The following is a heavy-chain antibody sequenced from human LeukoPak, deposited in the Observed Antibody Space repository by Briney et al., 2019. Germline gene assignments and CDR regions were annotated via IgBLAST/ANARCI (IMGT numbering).Heavy chain of an antibody. V-gene: IGHV1-18*01. CDR3: ARDSDIVVVPAALPGI. J-gene: IGHJ3*02. CDR2: ISAYNGNT. Sequence: GASVKVSCKASGYTFTSYGISWVRQAPGQGLEWMGWISAYNGNTNYAQKLQGRVTMTTDTSTSTAYMELRSLRYDDTAVYYCARDSDIVVVPAALPGIWGQGTVANVSS. CDR1: GYTFTSYG. D-gene: IGHD2-2*01.